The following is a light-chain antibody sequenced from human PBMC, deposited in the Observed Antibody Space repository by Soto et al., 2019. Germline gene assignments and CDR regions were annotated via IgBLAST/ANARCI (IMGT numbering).Light chain of an antibody. J-gene: IGKJ3*01. CDR3: QHYHNPPPFT. CDR2: GAS. V-gene: IGKV1-33*01. CDR1: QDIRTS. Sequence: DIQMTQSPSSLSAAVGARVSITCQASQDIRTSLSWFQQKPGRAPKLLIYGASYLETGVPSRFRGSESGTDFTFTISSLQPEDIATYYCQHYHNPPPFTFGSGTRVDVK.